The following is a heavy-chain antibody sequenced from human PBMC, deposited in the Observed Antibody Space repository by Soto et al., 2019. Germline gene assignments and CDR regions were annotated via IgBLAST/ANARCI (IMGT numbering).Heavy chain of an antibody. J-gene: IGHJ4*02. CDR3: ARGVDYYATSGYFSFDS. D-gene: IGHD3-16*01. Sequence: SETLSLTCNLSGGSFRNFYCLCSRHPPFKGLEWVGHVHYSGSTNYSPSLNSRATISLDTSKSQLSLKLRSVTAADTAMYFCARGVDYYATSGYFSFDSWGQGIPVTVSS. V-gene: IGHV4-59*01. CDR2: VHYSGST. CDR1: GGSFRNFY.